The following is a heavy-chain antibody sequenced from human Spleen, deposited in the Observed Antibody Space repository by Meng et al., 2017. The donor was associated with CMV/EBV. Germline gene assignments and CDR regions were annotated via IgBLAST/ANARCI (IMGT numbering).Heavy chain of an antibody. Sequence: SGFTFSSYTMNWVRQAPGKGLEWVAFISSSGYQKYYADSVEGRFTVSRDNAQRSLFLQMDGLKVEDTAMYFCARLKGVDTAVVPPSWGQGTLVTVSS. CDR1: GFTFSSYT. J-gene: IGHJ4*02. D-gene: IGHD5-18*01. V-gene: IGHV3-21*01. CDR3: ARLKGVDTAVVPPS. CDR2: ISSSGYQK.